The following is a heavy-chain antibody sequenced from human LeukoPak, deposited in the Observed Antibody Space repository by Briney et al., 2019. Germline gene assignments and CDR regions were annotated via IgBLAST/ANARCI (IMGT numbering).Heavy chain of an antibody. CDR2: INTNTGNP. J-gene: IGHJ5*02. Sequence: ASVKVSYKASGYIFTSYAMNWVRQAPGQGLEWMGWINTNTGNPTYAQGFTGRFVFSLDTSVNTAYLQISSLKVDDTAVYYCAREGGSSGYSYGYNWFAPWGQGTLVTVSS. CDR3: AREGGSSGYSYGYNWFAP. D-gene: IGHD5-18*01. V-gene: IGHV7-4-1*02. CDR1: GYIFTSYA.